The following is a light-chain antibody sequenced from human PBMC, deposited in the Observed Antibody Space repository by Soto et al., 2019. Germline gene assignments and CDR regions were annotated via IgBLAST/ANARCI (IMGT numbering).Light chain of an antibody. Sequence: QSALTQPASVSGSPGQSITISCTGSSSDVGKYNIVSWYQWHPGKAPKLMIYEDSQRPSGVSNRFSGSKSGNTASLTISGLQPEDEADYYCCSYAGSDIFVVFGGGTKLTVL. J-gene: IGLJ2*01. CDR3: CSYAGSDIFVV. CDR2: EDS. V-gene: IGLV2-23*02. CDR1: SSDVGKYNI.